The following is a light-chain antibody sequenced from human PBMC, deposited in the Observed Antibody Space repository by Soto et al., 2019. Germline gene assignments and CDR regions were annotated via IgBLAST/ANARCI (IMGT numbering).Light chain of an antibody. J-gene: IGLJ1*01. CDR1: SSDVGGYNY. V-gene: IGLV2-14*01. Sequence: QFVLTQPASGSGSPGQSITISCTGTSSDVGGYNYVSWYQQHPGKAPKLMIYEVSNRPSGVSNRFSGSKSGNTASLTISGLQAEDEADYYCSSYTSSSTYVFGTGTKVTVL. CDR2: EVS. CDR3: SSYTSSSTYV.